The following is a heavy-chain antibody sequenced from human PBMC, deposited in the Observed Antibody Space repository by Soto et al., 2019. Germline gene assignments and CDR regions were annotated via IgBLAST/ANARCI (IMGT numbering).Heavy chain of an antibody. CDR1: GGSFSGYY. CDR3: ARGGRDTIFGVVIMYNWFDP. J-gene: IGHJ5*02. V-gene: IGHV4-34*01. Sequence: QVQLQQWGAGLLKPSETLSLTCAVYGGSFSGYYWSWIRQPPGKGLEWMGEINHSGSTNYNPSLKSRVTISVDTSKDQFSLKLSSVTAADTAVYYCARGGRDTIFGVVIMYNWFDPWGQGTLVTVSS. D-gene: IGHD3-3*01. CDR2: INHSGST.